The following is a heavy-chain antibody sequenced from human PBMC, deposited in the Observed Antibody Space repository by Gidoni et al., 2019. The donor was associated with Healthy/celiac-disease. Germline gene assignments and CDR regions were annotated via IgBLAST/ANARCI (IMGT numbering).Heavy chain of an antibody. CDR1: GGTFSSYT. J-gene: IGHJ4*02. Sequence: QVQLGQSGAEVKKPGSSVKGDCKESGGTFSSYTMSWVRQAPGQGLEWMGRIIPILGLANSAQKFQGRVTITADKSTSTAYMELSSLRSEDTAVYYCAREAGYCSSTSCYTYGKLDYWGQGTLVTVSS. CDR3: AREAGYCSSTSCYTYGKLDY. V-gene: IGHV1-69*02. CDR2: IIPILGLA. D-gene: IGHD2-2*02.